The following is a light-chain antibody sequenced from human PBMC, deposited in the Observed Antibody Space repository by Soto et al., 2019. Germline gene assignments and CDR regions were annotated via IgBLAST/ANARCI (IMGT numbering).Light chain of an antibody. Sequence: IHMTQSPSSLSASVGHSVTITCRASQSISSYLNWYQQKPGKAPKLLIYAASSLQSGVPSRFTGSGSGTEFTLTIDSLQPEDFATYYCQQSYTTPRITFGQGTRLEIK. CDR1: QSISSY. CDR2: AAS. J-gene: IGKJ5*01. V-gene: IGKV1-39*01. CDR3: QQSYTTPRIT.